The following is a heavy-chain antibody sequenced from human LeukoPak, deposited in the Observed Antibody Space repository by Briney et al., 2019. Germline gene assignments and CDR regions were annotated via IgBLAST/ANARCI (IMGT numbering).Heavy chain of an antibody. D-gene: IGHD5-18*01. V-gene: IGHV4-59*12. CDR2: IYYSGST. Sequence: SETLSLTCTVSGGSISSYYWSWIRQPPGKGLEWIGYIYYSGSTYYNPSLKSRVTISVDTSKNQFSLKLSSVTAADTAVYYCARDRGYSYGQPYYYYGMDVWGQGTTVTVSS. CDR1: GGSISSYY. J-gene: IGHJ6*02. CDR3: ARDRGYSYGQPYYYYGMDV.